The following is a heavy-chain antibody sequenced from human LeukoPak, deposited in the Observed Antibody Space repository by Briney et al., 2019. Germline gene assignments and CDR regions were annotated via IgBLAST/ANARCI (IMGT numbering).Heavy chain of an antibody. Sequence: SQTLSLTCAVSGGSISSGGYSWSWIRQPPGKGLEWIGYIYHSGSTYYNPSLKSRVTISVDRSKNQFSLKLSSVTAADTAVYYCARSRVLMVYAIPKWFGPWGQGTLVTVSS. CDR1: GGSISSGGYS. CDR2: IYHSGST. D-gene: IGHD2-8*01. J-gene: IGHJ5*02. CDR3: ARSRVLMVYAIPKWFGP. V-gene: IGHV4-30-2*01.